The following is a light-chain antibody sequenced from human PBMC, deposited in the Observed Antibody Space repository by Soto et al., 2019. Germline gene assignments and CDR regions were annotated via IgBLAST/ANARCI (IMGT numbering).Light chain of an antibody. CDR2: RAS. V-gene: IGKV1-5*03. CDR3: QQYDTFPWS. J-gene: IGKJ1*01. Sequence: DIQMTQSPSTLSASVGDRVTVTCRASQSIGDWLAWYQQKPGKAPKLLIYRASSLESGVPSRFSGSGYGTEFTLTISGLQPDDFATYYCQQYDTFPWSFGQGTKVEIK. CDR1: QSIGDW.